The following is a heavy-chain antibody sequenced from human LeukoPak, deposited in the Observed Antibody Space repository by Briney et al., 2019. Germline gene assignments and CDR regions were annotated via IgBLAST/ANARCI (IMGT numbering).Heavy chain of an antibody. V-gene: IGHV4-30-2*01. D-gene: IGHD3-22*01. Sequence: SETLSLTCAVSGGSISSGGYSWSWIRQPPGKGLEWIGYIYHSGSTYYNPSLKSRVTISVDRSKNQFSLKLSSVTAADTAVYYCAREGSEYYDSSGYLFDYWGRGTLVTVSS. CDR3: AREGSEYYDSSGYLFDY. J-gene: IGHJ4*02. CDR2: IYHSGST. CDR1: GGSISSGGYS.